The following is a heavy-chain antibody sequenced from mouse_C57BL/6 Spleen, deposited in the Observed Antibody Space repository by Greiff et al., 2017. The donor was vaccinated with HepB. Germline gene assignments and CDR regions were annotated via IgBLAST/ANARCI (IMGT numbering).Heavy chain of an antibody. J-gene: IGHJ1*03. V-gene: IGHV5-16*01. CDR1: GFTFSDYY. CDR2: INYDGSST. CDR3: ARDWNGWYFDV. Sequence: EVKLVESEGGLVQPGSSMKLSCTASGFTFSDYYMAWVRQVPEKGLEWVANINYDGSSTYYLDSLKSRFIISRDNAKNILYLQMSSLKSEDTATYYCARDWNGWYFDVWGTGTTVTVSS.